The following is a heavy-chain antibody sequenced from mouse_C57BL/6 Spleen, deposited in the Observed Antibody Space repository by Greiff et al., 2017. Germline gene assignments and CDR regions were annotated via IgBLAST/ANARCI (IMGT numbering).Heavy chain of an antibody. CDR2: ISSGGDYI. Sequence: EVQGVESGEGLVKPGGSLKLSCAASGFTFSSYAMSWVRQTPEKRLEWVAYISSGGDYIYYADTVKGRFTISRDNARNTLYLQMSSLKSEDTAMYYCTRRAVVATDYAMDYWGQGTSVTVSS. CDR3: TRRAVVATDYAMDY. V-gene: IGHV5S21*01. J-gene: IGHJ4*01. CDR1: GFTFSSYA. D-gene: IGHD1-1*01.